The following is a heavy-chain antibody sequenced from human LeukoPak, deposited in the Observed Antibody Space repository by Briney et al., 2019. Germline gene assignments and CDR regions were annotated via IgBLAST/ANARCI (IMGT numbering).Heavy chain of an antibody. CDR1: GFTVSSNY. Sequence: GGSLRLSCAASGFTVSSNYMSWVRQAPGKGLEWVSILYSGGSTCYADSVKGRFTISRDNSKNTLYLQMNSLRAEDTAVYYCASESLTGYYTPYWGQGTLVTVSS. J-gene: IGHJ4*02. CDR2: LYSGGST. CDR3: ASESLTGYYTPY. D-gene: IGHD3-9*01. V-gene: IGHV3-53*01.